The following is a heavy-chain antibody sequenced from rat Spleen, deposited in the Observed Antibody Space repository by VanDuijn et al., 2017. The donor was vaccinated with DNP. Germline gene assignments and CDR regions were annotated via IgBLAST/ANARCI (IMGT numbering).Heavy chain of an antibody. D-gene: IGHD1-1*01. V-gene: IGHV5-25*01. CDR2: ISSGGGNT. Sequence: EVQLVESGGGLVQPGRSLKLSCAASGFTFSNYDMAWVRQAPKKGLEWVATISSGGGNTYYRDSVKGRFTISRDNAKSTLYLQMDSLRSEATATYYCARGVYYYSATYWYFDFWGPGTMVTVSS. CDR1: GFTFSNYD. CDR3: ARGVYYYSATYWYFDF. J-gene: IGHJ1*01.